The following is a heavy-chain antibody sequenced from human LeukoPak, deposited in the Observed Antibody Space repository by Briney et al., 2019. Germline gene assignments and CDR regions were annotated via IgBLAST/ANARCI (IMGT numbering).Heavy chain of an antibody. CDR3: ARGPINYYGSGSYDYYYYYMDV. D-gene: IGHD3-10*01. J-gene: IGHJ6*03. CDR2: INPTGGIT. Sequence: ASVKVSCKASGYTFSTYYMHWVRQAPGQGLEWMGIINPTGGITSYAQKFQGRVTMTRDMSTSTVYMELSSLRSEDTAVYYCARGPINYYGSGSYDYYYYYMDVWGKGTTVTVSS. V-gene: IGHV1-46*01. CDR1: GYTFSTYY.